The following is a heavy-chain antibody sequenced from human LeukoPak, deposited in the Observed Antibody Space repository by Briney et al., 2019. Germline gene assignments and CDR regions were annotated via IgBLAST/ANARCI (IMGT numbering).Heavy chain of an antibody. CDR1: GYTFTTYG. J-gene: IGHJ5*02. V-gene: IGHV1-18*01. D-gene: IGHD3-10*01. CDR3: ARGGHRRYYYTSGSAFDP. CDR2: INPSGGST. Sequence: GASVKVSCKASGYTFTTYGISWVRQAPGQGLEWMGIINPSGGSTSYAQKFQGRVTMTTDTSTSTAYMELKSLRSDDAAVYYCARGGHRRYYYTSGSAFDPWGQGTLVTVSS.